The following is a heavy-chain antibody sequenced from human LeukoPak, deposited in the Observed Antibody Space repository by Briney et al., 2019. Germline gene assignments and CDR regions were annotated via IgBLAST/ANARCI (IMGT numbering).Heavy chain of an antibody. V-gene: IGHV3-7*01. CDR1: GFTFSSYW. CDR2: IKQDGSEK. CDR3: ARDWLWYYYDSSGSQRADAFDI. Sequence: GGSLRLSCAASGFTFSSYWMSRVRQAPGKGLEWVANIKQDGSEKYYVDSVKGRFTISRDNAKNSLYLQMNSLRAEDTAVYYCARDWLWYYYDSSGSQRADAFDIWGQGTMVTVSS. D-gene: IGHD3-22*01. J-gene: IGHJ3*02.